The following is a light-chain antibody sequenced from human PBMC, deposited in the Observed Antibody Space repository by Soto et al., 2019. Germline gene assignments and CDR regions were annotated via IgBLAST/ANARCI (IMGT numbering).Light chain of an antibody. CDR1: QSVSSSY. CDR2: GAS. V-gene: IGKV3-20*01. J-gene: IGKJ4*01. CDR3: QQFSSYPLT. Sequence: EIVLTQSPATFSLSPGEIAALSCMASQSVSSSYLAWYQQKPGQAPRLLIYGASSRATGIPDRFSGSGSGTDFTLTISRLEPEDFAVYYCQQFSSYPLTFGGGTKVDI.